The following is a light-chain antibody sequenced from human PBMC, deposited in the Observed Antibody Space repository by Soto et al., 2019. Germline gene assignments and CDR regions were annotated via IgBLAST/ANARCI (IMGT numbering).Light chain of an antibody. CDR3: QQRSNWPL. V-gene: IGKV3-11*01. CDR1: QSVSGY. J-gene: IGKJ5*01. CDR2: DAS. Sequence: EIVMTQSPATLSVSPGERATLSCRASQSVSGYSAWYQQKPGQAPRLLIYDASNRATGIPARFSGSGSGTDFTLTISSLEPEDFAVYYCQQRSNWPLFGQGTRLEIK.